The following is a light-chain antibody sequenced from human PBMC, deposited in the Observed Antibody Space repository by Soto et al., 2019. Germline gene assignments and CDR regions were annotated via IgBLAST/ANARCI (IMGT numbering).Light chain of an antibody. Sequence: EVVFTQSPGTLTLSPGERATLSCSASQSVSSYLAWYQQKPRQAPRLLIYDASTRATGIPARFSGSGSGTDFTLTISSLQSEDVAVYYCQQYNYWPITFGEGTNLDIK. CDR1: QSVSSY. CDR2: DAS. CDR3: QQYNYWPIT. V-gene: IGKV3D-15*01. J-gene: IGKJ4*01.